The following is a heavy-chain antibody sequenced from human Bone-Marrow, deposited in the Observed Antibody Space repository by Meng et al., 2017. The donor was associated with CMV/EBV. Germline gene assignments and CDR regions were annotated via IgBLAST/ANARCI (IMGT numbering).Heavy chain of an antibody. D-gene: IGHD3-3*01. CDR3: AERSTVTILGGVNDWFGP. CDR1: GSFSGYY. V-gene: IGHV4-34*01. Sequence: GSFSGYYWSWIRQHPGKGLEWIGEVNHSGRANYNPSLKSRVTISADTSKNQFSLKLSSVTAADTAVYYCAERSTVTILGGVNDWFGPWGQGTLVTVSS. J-gene: IGHJ5*02. CDR2: VNHSGRA.